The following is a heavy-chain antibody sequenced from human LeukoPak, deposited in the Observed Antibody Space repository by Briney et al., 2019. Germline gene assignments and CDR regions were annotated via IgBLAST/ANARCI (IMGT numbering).Heavy chain of an antibody. V-gene: IGHV4-38-2*01. CDR1: GYSISNDYY. Sequence: SETLSLTCAVSGYSISNDYYWGWIRQPPGRGLEWIGHIYHSGSGYYNPSLKSRVAMSVDTSKNQFSLKLTSVTAADTAVYYCARARGSSSWGEIDYWGQGTLVTVSS. J-gene: IGHJ4*02. D-gene: IGHD6-13*01. CDR2: IYHSGSG. CDR3: ARARGSSSWGEIDY.